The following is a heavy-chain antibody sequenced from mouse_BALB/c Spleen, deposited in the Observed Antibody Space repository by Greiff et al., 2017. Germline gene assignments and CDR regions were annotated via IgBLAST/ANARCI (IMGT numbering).Heavy chain of an antibody. Sequence: EVQVVESGGGLVKPGGSLKLSCAASGFTFSSYAMSWVRQTPEKRLEWVASISSGGSTYYPDSVKGRFTISRDNARNILYLQMSSLRSEDTAMYYCARGPDGYYGGFAYWGQGTLVTVSA. CDR2: ISSGGST. CDR3: ARGPDGYYGGFAY. D-gene: IGHD2-3*01. J-gene: IGHJ3*01. CDR1: GFTFSSYA. V-gene: IGHV5-6-5*01.